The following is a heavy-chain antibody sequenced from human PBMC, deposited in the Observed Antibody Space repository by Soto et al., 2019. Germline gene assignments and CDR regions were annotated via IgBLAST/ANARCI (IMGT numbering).Heavy chain of an antibody. CDR2: ISAYNGNS. J-gene: IGHJ4*02. CDR3: ARGGWQWLVSMPNNY. D-gene: IGHD6-19*01. V-gene: IGHV1-18*01. Sequence: QVQLVQSGAEVKNPGASVKVSCKASGYTFTSYGISWVRQTPGQGLEWMGWISAYNGNSNYAQKLQGRVTMTTDTPTSTAYMELRSLRSDDTAVYYCARGGWQWLVSMPNNYWGQGTLVTVSS. CDR1: GYTFTSYG.